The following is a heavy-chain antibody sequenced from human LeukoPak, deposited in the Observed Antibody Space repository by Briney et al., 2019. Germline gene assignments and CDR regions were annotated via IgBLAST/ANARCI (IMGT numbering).Heavy chain of an antibody. D-gene: IGHD2-2*01. CDR2: ISSSGSAI. CDR3: ARGRYCSSTSCSGDY. Sequence: PGRSLRLSCAASGFTFSIYEMNWVRQAPGKGLEWVSFISSSGSAIYYADSVKGRFTISRDNAKNSLYLQMNSLRDGDTAVYYCARGRYCSSTSCSGDYWGQGTLVTVSS. CDR1: GFTFSIYE. J-gene: IGHJ4*02. V-gene: IGHV3-48*03.